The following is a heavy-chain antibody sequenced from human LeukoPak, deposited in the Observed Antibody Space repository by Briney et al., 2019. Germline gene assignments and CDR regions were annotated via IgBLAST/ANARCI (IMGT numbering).Heavy chain of an antibody. Sequence: ASVKVSCKASGGTFSSYAISWVRQAPGQGLEWMGRIIPIFGTANYVQKFQGRVTITTDESTSTAYMELSSLRSEDTAVYYCARGDRYSYGTFDYWGQGTLVTVSS. V-gene: IGHV1-69*05. CDR3: ARGDRYSYGTFDY. J-gene: IGHJ4*02. CDR2: IIPIFGTA. CDR1: GGTFSSYA. D-gene: IGHD5-18*01.